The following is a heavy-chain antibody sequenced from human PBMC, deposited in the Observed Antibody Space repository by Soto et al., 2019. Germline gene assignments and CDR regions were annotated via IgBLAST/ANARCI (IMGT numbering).Heavy chain of an antibody. Sequence: QVQLVQSGAEVKKPGSSVKVSCKASGDTYSSYEIIWVRQAPGLGLEWMGGIVPVYGTANYAPKFQGRVTLIADVATGTSYMELSSLRSEDTTVYFCAREAAPHSSGWHHWGQGTLFTVSS. CDR1: GDTYSSYE. V-gene: IGHV1-69*12. CDR3: AREAAPHSSGWHH. D-gene: IGHD6-19*01. J-gene: IGHJ5*02. CDR2: IVPVYGTA.